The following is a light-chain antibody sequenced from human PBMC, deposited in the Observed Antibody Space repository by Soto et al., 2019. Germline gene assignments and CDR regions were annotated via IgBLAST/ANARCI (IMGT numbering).Light chain of an antibody. CDR3: QQYNSYPLT. CDR1: QSIGSR. Sequence: EIQMTQSPSTLSAWVGDRVTIXCRASQSIGSRLGWYQQKPGKAPKLLIYKASSLESGGPSRFSGSGSATEFTPTISSLQPDDFATYYGQQYNSYPLTFGGGTKVDIK. CDR2: KAS. V-gene: IGKV1-5*03. J-gene: IGKJ4*01.